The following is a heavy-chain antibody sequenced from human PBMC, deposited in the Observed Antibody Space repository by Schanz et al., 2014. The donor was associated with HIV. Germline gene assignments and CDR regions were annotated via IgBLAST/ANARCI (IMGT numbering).Heavy chain of an antibody. CDR3: AKDGSSSGWVVGDY. D-gene: IGHD6-19*01. CDR2: ISGSGGSP. V-gene: IGHV3-NL1*01. Sequence: VQLVESGGGLVKPGGSLRLSCAGSALTFSGYSMNWVRQTPGKGLEWVSGISGSGGSPVYADSVKGRFFVSRDNRDNMIFLQMNSLRPNDTAMYYCAKDGSSSGWVVGDYWGQGTQVTVSS. J-gene: IGHJ4*02. CDR1: ALTFSGYS.